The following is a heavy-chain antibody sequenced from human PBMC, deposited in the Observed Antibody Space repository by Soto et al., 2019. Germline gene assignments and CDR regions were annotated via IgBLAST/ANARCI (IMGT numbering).Heavy chain of an antibody. CDR2: ISYDGSNE. Sequence: GGSLRLSCAASGFTFSSHGMHWLRQAPGKGLEWVTVISYDGSNEYYADSVKGRFTIFRDNSKNILYLQMNSPRTEDTAVYYCAKDRMEQYQLLPFFDYWGQGTLVTVSS. CDR3: AKDRMEQYQLLPFFDY. CDR1: GFTFSSHG. J-gene: IGHJ4*02. V-gene: IGHV3-30*18. D-gene: IGHD2-2*01.